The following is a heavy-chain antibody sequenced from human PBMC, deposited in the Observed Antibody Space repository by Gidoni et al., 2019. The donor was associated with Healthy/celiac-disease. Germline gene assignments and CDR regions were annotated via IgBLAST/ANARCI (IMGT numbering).Heavy chain of an antibody. D-gene: IGHD5-12*01. CDR2: ISWNSGSI. Sequence: EVQLVESGGGWVQPGRSLRPSGAAAGVTFDDYAMHWVRQASGKGLEWVSGISWNSGSIGYADSVKGRFTISRDNAKNSLYLQMNSLRAEDTALYYCAKDRKRMATSFDYWGQGTLVTVSS. V-gene: IGHV3-9*01. CDR1: GVTFDDYA. J-gene: IGHJ4*02. CDR3: AKDRKRMATSFDY.